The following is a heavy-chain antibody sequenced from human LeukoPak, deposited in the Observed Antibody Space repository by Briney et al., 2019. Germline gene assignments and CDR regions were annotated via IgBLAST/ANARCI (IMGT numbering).Heavy chain of an antibody. Sequence: NPSETLSLTCTVSGGSISTYYWTWIRQPPGKGLEWIGYVYYTGSTNYNASLKSRVTSSVDTSKNQFSLKLSSVTAADTAVYYCAREYSSGRAWYDPWGQGTLVTVSS. D-gene: IGHD3-22*01. CDR1: GGSISTYY. V-gene: IGHV4-59*01. J-gene: IGHJ5*02. CDR2: VYYTGST. CDR3: AREYSSGRAWYDP.